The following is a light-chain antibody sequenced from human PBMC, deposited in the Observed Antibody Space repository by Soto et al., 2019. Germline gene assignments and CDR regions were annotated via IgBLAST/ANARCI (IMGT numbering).Light chain of an antibody. Sequence: QSVLTQPPSVSGAPGQRVTISCTGSSSNIGAGYDVHWYQQLPGTAPKLLIYGNYNRPSGVPDRISGSRSGTSASLAITGLQAEDEADYYCQSYDNRLSGAVFGGGTKLTVL. J-gene: IGLJ2*01. CDR1: SSNIGAGYD. CDR2: GNY. CDR3: QSYDNRLSGAV. V-gene: IGLV1-40*01.